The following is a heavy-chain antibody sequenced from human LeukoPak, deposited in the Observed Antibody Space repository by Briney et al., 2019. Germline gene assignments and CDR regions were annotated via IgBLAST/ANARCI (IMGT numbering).Heavy chain of an antibody. CDR3: AREDYAEPAFDI. CDR2: ISSSSSYI. CDR1: GFTFSSYS. Sequence: PGGSLRLSCAASGFTFSSYSMNWVRQAPGKGREWVSSISSSSSYIYYADSVKGRFTISRDNAKNSLYLQMNSLRAEDTAVYYCAREDYAEPAFDIWGQGTMVTVSS. J-gene: IGHJ3*02. D-gene: IGHD4-17*01. V-gene: IGHV3-21*01.